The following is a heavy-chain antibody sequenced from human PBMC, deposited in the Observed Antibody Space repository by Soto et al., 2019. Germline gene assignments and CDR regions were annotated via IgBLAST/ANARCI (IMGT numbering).Heavy chain of an antibody. CDR1: GGTLNNYA. Sequence: SVKVSCKASGGTLNNYAINWVRQAPGQGLEWMGGILPVSAPPDYAQKFQGRVSITADHSTSTVYMELSRLKSDDTAVYFWATDSNYDVSNSFWGQGTLVTVSS. CDR2: ILPVSAPP. CDR3: ATDSNYDVSNSF. V-gene: IGHV1-69*13. J-gene: IGHJ4*02. D-gene: IGHD3-3*01.